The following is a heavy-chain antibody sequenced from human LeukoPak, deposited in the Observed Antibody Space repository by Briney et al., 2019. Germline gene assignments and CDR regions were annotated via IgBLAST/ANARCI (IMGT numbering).Heavy chain of an antibody. D-gene: IGHD2-21*02. CDR2: ISGSGDST. Sequence: PGGSLRPSCAASGFTFSSYAMSWVRQAPGKGLEWVSTISGSGDSTYFADSVKGRFTISRDNSKNTLYLQMNSLRAEDTAVYYCAKDAPSKIVVVTYYFDYWGQGTLVTVSS. CDR1: GFTFSSYA. J-gene: IGHJ4*02. V-gene: IGHV3-23*01. CDR3: AKDAPSKIVVVTYYFDY.